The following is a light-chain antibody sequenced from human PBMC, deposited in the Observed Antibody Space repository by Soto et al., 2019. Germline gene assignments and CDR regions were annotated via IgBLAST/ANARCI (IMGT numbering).Light chain of an antibody. CDR1: QGISSF. CDR3: QQFNNYPLT. CDR2: AAS. Sequence: IQFTQSPSSLSASVGDSVTITCRASQGISSFLAWYQQKPGKAPKLLIYAASTLQSGVPSRFSGSGSGTDFTLSISSLQPEDFATYYCQQFNNYPLTFGQGTRLEI. J-gene: IGKJ5*01. V-gene: IGKV1-9*01.